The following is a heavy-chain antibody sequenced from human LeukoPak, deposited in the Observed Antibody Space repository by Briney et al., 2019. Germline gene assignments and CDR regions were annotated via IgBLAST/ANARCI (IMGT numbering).Heavy chain of an antibody. V-gene: IGHV4-34*01. CDR2: INHSGST. Sequence: PSETLSLTCAVYGGSFSGYYWSWIRQPPGKGLEWIGEINHSGSTNYNPSLKSRVTMSVDTSKNQFSLKLSSVTAADTAVYYCARDSKTGRGYFDYWGQGTLVTVSS. CDR1: GGSFSGYY. J-gene: IGHJ4*02. CDR3: ARDSKTGRGYFDY. D-gene: IGHD3-22*01.